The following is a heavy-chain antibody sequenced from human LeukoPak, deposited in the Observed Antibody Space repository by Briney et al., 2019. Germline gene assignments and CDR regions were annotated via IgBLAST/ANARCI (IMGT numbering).Heavy chain of an antibody. CDR2: IIPILGIA. V-gene: IGHV1-69*04. D-gene: IGHD3-22*01. CDR3: ARDSSGYYYYFDY. J-gene: IGHJ4*02. Sequence: ASVKVSCKASGGTFSSYAISWVRQAPGQGDEWMGRIIPILGIANYAQKFQGRVTITADKSTSTAYMELSSLRSEDTAVYYCARDSSGYYYYFDYWGQGTLVTVSS. CDR1: GGTFSSYA.